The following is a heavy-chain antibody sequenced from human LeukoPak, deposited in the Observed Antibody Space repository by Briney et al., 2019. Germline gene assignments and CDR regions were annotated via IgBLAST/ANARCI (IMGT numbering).Heavy chain of an antibody. CDR2: ISGSGTNT. V-gene: IGHV3-23*01. CDR3: AKSLSPVLGARGYFDY. Sequence: GGSLRLPCAASGFTFSSYAMSWVRQAPGKGLEWVSVISGSGTNTYYADSVKGRFTISRDNSKNTLYLQMNSLRAEDTAVYYCAKSLSPVLGARGYFDYWGQGALVTVSS. D-gene: IGHD1-26*01. J-gene: IGHJ4*02. CDR1: GFTFSSYA.